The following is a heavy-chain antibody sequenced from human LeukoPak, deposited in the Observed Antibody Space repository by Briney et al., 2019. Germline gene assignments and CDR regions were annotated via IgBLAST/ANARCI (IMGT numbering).Heavy chain of an antibody. V-gene: IGHV1-3*03. CDR1: GYTFISYD. J-gene: IGHJ6*03. CDR2: INAGNGNT. D-gene: IGHD6-6*01. CDR3: ARGIAARPNYYYYMDV. Sequence: ASVKVSCKASGYTFISYDINWVRQAPGQRLEWMGWINAGNGNTKYSQEFQGRVTITRDTSASTAYMELSSLRSEDMAVYYCARGIAARPNYYYYMDVWGKGTTVTVSS.